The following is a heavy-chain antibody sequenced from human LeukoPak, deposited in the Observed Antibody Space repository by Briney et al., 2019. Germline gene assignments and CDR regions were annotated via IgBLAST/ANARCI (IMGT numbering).Heavy chain of an antibody. D-gene: IGHD6-13*01. CDR3: ARIPGMAAGSDFYFDY. J-gene: IGHJ4*02. CDR2: ISYHGHRS. Sequence: GGSLRLSCVASGFTFYTYDMSWVRQVPGKGLEWVSSISYHGHRSYYTDSVKGRFTISRDNSKNTLYLQLNSLRVEDTAIYYCARIPGMAAGSDFYFDYWGPGTVVTVFS. V-gene: IGHV3-23*01. CDR1: GFTFYTYD.